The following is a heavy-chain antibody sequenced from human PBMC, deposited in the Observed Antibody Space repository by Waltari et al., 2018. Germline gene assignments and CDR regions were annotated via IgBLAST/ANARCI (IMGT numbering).Heavy chain of an antibody. V-gene: IGHV3-7*01. Sequence: EVQLVESGGTLVQPGGSLRLSCAASGFTFSSYWMSWVRQAPGKGVGWVANIKKDGREKNYGESVKGRFTISRDNAKNSLDLQMNSLRAEDTAGYYCARPKYYYDSSAPFDYWGQGTLVTVSS. CDR2: IKKDGREK. CDR3: ARPKYYYDSSAPFDY. CDR1: GFTFSSYW. J-gene: IGHJ4*02. D-gene: IGHD3-22*01.